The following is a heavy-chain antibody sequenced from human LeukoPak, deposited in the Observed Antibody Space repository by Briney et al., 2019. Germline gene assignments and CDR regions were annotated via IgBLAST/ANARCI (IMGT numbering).Heavy chain of an antibody. J-gene: IGHJ4*02. CDR2: INPNSGCT. CDR1: GYTFTGHY. Sequence: SVKVACQASGYTFTGHYMHWVRQAPAQAIEWVGWINPNSGCTNYVQKFVARDTNTKDTSISTAYMELSRLRSEDTAVYYCARSGRYSGYDLGYYYDSSGYYPTDYWGQGTLVTVSS. CDR3: ARSGRYSGYDLGYYYDSSGYYPTDY. D-gene: IGHD3-22*01. V-gene: IGHV1-2*02.